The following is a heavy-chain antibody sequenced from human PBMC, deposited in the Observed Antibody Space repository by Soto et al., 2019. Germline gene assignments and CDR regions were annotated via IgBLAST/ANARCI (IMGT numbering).Heavy chain of an antibody. CDR1: GGSISSGGYY. J-gene: IGHJ4*02. CDR3: ARTPKISRFYFDY. CDR2: IYYSGST. Sequence: SETLSLTCTVSGGSISSGGYYWSWIRQHPGKGLEWIGYIYYSGSTYYNPSLKSRVTISVDTSKNQFSLKLSSVTAADTAVYYCARTPKISRFYFDYWGQGTLVTVSS. D-gene: IGHD2-15*01. V-gene: IGHV4-31*03.